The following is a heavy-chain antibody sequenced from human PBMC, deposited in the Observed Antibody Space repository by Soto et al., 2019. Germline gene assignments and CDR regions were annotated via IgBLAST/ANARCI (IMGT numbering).Heavy chain of an antibody. V-gene: IGHV4-34*01. Sequence: SETLSLTCAVYGGSFSGYYWSWVRQPQGKGLEWVGEINHSGRNNYNPSLKSGVTISVDTSKIQFSLNLRSVTAADTAVYYFASALLWFGESPYFDYWGQGTLVTVSS. J-gene: IGHJ4*02. CDR1: GGSFSGYY. CDR3: ASALLWFGESPYFDY. CDR2: INHSGRN. D-gene: IGHD3-10*01.